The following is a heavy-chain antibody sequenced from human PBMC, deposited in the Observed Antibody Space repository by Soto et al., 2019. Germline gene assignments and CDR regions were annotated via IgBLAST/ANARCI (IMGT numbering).Heavy chain of an antibody. V-gene: IGHV3-49*04. J-gene: IGHJ6*02. CDR3: TRDGGLSGYYYGMDV. D-gene: IGHD3-16*01. CDR2: IRSKAYGGTT. Sequence: LRLSCTASGFTFGDYAMSWVRQAPGKGLEWVGFIRSKAYGGTTEYAASVKGRFTISRDDSKSIAYLQMNSLKTEDTAVYYCTRDGGLSGYYYGMDVWGQGTTVTVSS. CDR1: GFTFGDYA.